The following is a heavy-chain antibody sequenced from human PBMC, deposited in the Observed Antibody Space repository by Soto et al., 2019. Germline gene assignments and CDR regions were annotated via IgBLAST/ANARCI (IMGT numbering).Heavy chain of an antibody. D-gene: IGHD3-16*01. V-gene: IGHV4-34*01. CDR1: VGFLRESY. CDR2: INHVGGT. CDR3: VRIRYQLPSSVLWLDP. Sequence: TSETLSLTCAVYVGFLRESYWPWIRQPPGKGLEWIGEINHVGGTNYNPSLKSRVTMSVDTSQNQFSLRLISVTAADTAMYFCVRIRYQLPSSVLWLDPWGQGTLVTVSS. J-gene: IGHJ5*02.